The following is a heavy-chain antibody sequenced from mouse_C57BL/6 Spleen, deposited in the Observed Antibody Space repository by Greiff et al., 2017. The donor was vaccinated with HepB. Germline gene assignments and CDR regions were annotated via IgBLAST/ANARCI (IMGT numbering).Heavy chain of an antibody. D-gene: IGHD1-1*01. J-gene: IGHJ3*01. CDR3: AREGIYYYGRFAY. CDR1: GYTFTDYY. Sequence: QVQLQQSGAELVRPGASVKLSCKASGYTFTDYYINWVKQRPGQGLEWIARIYPGSGNTYYNEKFKGKATLTAEKSSSTAYMQLSSLTSEDSAVYFCAREGIYYYGRFAYWGQGTLVTVSA. V-gene: IGHV1-76*01. CDR2: IYPGSGNT.